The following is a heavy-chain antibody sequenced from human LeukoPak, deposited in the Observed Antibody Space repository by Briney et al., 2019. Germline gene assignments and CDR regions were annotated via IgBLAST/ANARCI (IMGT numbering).Heavy chain of an antibody. J-gene: IGHJ3*01. V-gene: IGHV4-59*01. CDR2: IHNTGTT. CDR3: ARMDGSGISHI. D-gene: IGHD3-10*01. CDR1: DGSISNYY. Sequence: SETLSLTCSVSDGSISNYYRSWIRQPPGKGLEWIAYIHNTGTTNYSPSLKSRVTISLDTSRNQFSLKLSSVTAADSAVYYCARMDGSGISHIGGQGTVVTVSS.